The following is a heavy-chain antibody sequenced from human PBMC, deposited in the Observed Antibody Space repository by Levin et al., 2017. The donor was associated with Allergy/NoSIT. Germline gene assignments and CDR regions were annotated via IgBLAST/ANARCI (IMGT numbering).Heavy chain of an antibody. Sequence: LSLTCAASGFTFSSYEMNWVRQAPGKGLEWVSYISSSGSTIYYADSVKGRFTISRDNAKNSLYLQMNSLRAEDTAVYYCARISAYCSSTSCYLDAFDIWGQGTMVTVSS. CDR3: ARISAYCSSTSCYLDAFDI. D-gene: IGHD2-2*01. J-gene: IGHJ3*02. V-gene: IGHV3-48*03. CDR2: ISSSGSTI. CDR1: GFTFSSYE.